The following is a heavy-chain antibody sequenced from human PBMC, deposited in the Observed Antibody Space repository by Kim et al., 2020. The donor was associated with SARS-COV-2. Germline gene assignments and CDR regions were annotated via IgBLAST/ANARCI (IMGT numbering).Heavy chain of an antibody. CDR3: TRQGATTDS. CDR2: IRSRPHNYAT. D-gene: IGHD5-12*01. J-gene: IGHJ4*02. Sequence: GGSLRLSCAASGFTFSGPSMHWVRQASGNGLECVGHIRSRPHNYATAYAASLKGRFTISRDDSKNTTYLHMNSLRTEDTAVYYCTRQGATTDSWGQGTL. CDR1: GFTFSGPS. V-gene: IGHV3-73*01.